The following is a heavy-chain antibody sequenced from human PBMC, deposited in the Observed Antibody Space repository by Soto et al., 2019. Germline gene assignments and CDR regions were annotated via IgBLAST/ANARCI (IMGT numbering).Heavy chain of an antibody. V-gene: IGHV1-69*13. CDR2: IIPIFGTA. Sequence: SVKVSCKACGRTFSSYAISWVGQAPGQGLEWMGGIIPIFGTANYAQKFQGRVTITADESTSTAYMELSSLRSEDTAVYYCARKSIAVAGKVNWFHPWGQGTLVTVSS. D-gene: IGHD6-19*01. J-gene: IGHJ5*02. CDR3: ARKSIAVAGKVNWFHP. CDR1: GRTFSSYA.